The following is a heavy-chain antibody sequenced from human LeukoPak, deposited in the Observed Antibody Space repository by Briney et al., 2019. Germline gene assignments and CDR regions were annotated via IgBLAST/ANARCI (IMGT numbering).Heavy chain of an antibody. CDR1: VYTFTSYW. CDR3: ARWSSSSKTFDY. J-gene: IGHJ4*02. V-gene: IGHV5-51*01. D-gene: IGHD6-6*01. Sequence: GESLKISCEGSVYTFTSYWIAWVRQMPGKGLEWMGIIYPGDSDIRYSPSFQGQVTFSADKSISTAYLQWRSLKASDTAMCYCARWSSSSKTFDYWGQGTLVTVSS. CDR2: IYPGDSDI.